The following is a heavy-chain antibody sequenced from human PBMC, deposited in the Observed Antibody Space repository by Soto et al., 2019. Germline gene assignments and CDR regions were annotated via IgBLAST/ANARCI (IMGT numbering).Heavy chain of an antibody. CDR2: ISAYNGNT. Sequence: GASVKVSCKASGCTFTSYSISWVRQAPGQGLEWMGWISAYNGNTNYAQKLQGRVTMTTDTSTSTAYMELRSLRSDNTAVYYCVRVGSIVVVTTFDYWGQGTLVTVSS. J-gene: IGHJ4*02. CDR1: GCTFTSYS. D-gene: IGHD3-22*01. CDR3: VRVGSIVVVTTFDY. V-gene: IGHV1-18*01.